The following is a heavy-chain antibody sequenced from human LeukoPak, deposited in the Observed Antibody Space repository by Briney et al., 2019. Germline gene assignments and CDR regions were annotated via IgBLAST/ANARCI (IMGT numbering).Heavy chain of an antibody. CDR2: IYYSGST. D-gene: IGHD5-24*01. V-gene: IGHV4-59*08. Sequence: PSETLSLTCTVSGGSISSYYWSWIRQPPGKGLEWIGYIYYSGSTNYNPSLKSRVTISVDTSKNQFSLKLSSVTAADTAVYYCARFSDGYNFDYWGQGTLVTVSS. CDR1: GGSISSYY. CDR3: ARFSDGYNFDY. J-gene: IGHJ4*02.